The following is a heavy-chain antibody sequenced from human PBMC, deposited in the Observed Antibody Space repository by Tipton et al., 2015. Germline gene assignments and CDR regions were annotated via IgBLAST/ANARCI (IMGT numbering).Heavy chain of an antibody. CDR3: ASGHGDYVNGMDV. Sequence: TLSLTCTVSGGSIGSHFWSWIRQPPGKGLEWIGHTHYTGNTNYNASLKSRVTMSLDTSENRFSLRLTSVTAADTAVYYCASGHGDYVNGMDVWGQGTTVTVSS. CDR2: THYTGNT. J-gene: IGHJ6*02. D-gene: IGHD4-17*01. CDR1: GGSIGSHF. V-gene: IGHV4-59*11.